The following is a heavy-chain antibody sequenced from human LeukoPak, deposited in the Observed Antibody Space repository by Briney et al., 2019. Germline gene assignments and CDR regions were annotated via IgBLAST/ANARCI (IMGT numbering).Heavy chain of an antibody. CDR1: GFILSTSE. Sequence: GGSLRLSCVASGFILSTSEMNWVRQAPGRGLEWVSFIASDGTIYYADSVKGRFTLSRDNAKNSLYLQMNSLRAEDTAVYYCATSRTLDYWGQGTLVTVSS. CDR3: ATSRTLDY. D-gene: IGHD2-2*01. J-gene: IGHJ4*02. V-gene: IGHV3-48*03. CDR2: IASDGTI.